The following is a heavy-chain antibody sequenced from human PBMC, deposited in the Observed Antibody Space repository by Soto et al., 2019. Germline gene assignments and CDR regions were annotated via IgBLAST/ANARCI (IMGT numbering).Heavy chain of an antibody. J-gene: IGHJ5*01. CDR2: IIPIFDTA. CDR3: ARGAPDSSNWRYGLQTFDS. D-gene: IGHD4-4*01. Sequence: QVQLVQSGAEVKKPGSSVKVSCKASGGTFSNYAISWVRQAPGQGLEWMGGIIPIFDTANYAQKFQGRVTIIADKSTYTVDLQLSSLRSEDTAVYYCARGAPDSSNWRYGLQTFDSWGQGSLVTVSS. CDR1: GGTFSNYA. V-gene: IGHV1-69*06.